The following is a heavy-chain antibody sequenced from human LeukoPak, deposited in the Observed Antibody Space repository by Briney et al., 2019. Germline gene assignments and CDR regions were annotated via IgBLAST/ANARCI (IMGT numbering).Heavy chain of an antibody. CDR3: PTNYDILTGYLLAFDI. CDR1: GFTFSNAW. Sequence: PGGSLRLSCAASGFTFSNAWMSWVRQAPGKGLEWVGRIKSKTDGGTTDYAAPVKGRFTISRDDSKNTLYLQMNSLKTEDTAVYYCPTNYDILTGYLLAFDIWGQGTMVTVSS. D-gene: IGHD3-9*01. CDR2: IKSKTDGGTT. V-gene: IGHV3-15*01. J-gene: IGHJ3*02.